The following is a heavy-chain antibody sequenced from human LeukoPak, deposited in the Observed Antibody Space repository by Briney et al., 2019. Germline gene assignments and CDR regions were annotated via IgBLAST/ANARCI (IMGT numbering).Heavy chain of an antibody. CDR3: IKQVPPGY. V-gene: IGHV3-64D*06. J-gene: IGHJ4*02. CDR2: ISTNGDTT. Sequence: GGSLRLSCSASGFTFSSYAMDWVRQTPGKGLEYVSAISTNGDTTYYADSVKGRFTISRDNSKNTLYLQMSSVRVEDTAVYYCIKQVPPGYWGQGTLVTVSS. D-gene: IGHD1-1*01. CDR1: GFTFSSYA.